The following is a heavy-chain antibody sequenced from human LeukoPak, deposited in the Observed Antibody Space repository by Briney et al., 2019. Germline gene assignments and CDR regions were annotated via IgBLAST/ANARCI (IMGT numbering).Heavy chain of an antibody. V-gene: IGHV3-30*04. Sequence: GGSLRLSCAASGFTFSSYTMHWVRQAPGKGLEWVAVISYDGINKHYADSVKGRFTISRDNSKNTLYLQMNSLRVEDTAVYYCVRPIGYSSSWPPYDPWGQGSLVTVSS. CDR2: ISYDGINK. J-gene: IGHJ5*02. D-gene: IGHD6-13*01. CDR1: GFTFSSYT. CDR3: VRPIGYSSSWPPYDP.